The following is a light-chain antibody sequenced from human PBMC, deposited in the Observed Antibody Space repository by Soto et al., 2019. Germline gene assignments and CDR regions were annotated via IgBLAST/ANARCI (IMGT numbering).Light chain of an antibody. V-gene: IGKV1-27*01. CDR3: QKYNSAPQT. CDR2: AAS. Sequence: DIQMTQSPSSLSASVGDGVTITCRASQGIRNYLAWYQQKPGKVPKLLIYAASALQSGVPSRFSGSGSGTDFTLTIGSLQPEDVATYYCQKYNSAPQTFGQGTKVEIK. J-gene: IGKJ1*01. CDR1: QGIRNY.